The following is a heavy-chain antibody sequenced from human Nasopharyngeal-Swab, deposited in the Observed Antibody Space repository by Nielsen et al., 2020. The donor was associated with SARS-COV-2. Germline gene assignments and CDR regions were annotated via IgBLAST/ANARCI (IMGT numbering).Heavy chain of an antibody. CDR3: ARDLVADYALTVRGNYYYGMDV. CDR1: GYTFTGYY. Sequence: ASVKVSCKASGYTFTGYYMRWVRQAPGQGLEWMGWINPNSGGTNYAQKFQGWVTMTRDTSISTAYMELSRLRSDDTAVYYCARDLVADYALTVRGNYYYGMDVWGQGTTVTVSS. J-gene: IGHJ6*02. CDR2: INPNSGGT. V-gene: IGHV1-2*04. D-gene: IGHD4/OR15-4a*01.